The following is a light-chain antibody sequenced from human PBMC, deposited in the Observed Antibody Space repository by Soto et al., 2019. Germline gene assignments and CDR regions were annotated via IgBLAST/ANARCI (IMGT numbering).Light chain of an antibody. J-gene: IGKJ1*01. CDR1: QGVLDSSNNKNY. Sequence: DIVMTQSPDSLAVSLGERATINCKSSQGVLDSSNNKNYLAWYQQKPGHPPKLLIYWASTRESGVPDRFSGSGSGTDFTLTISSLQAEDVAVYYCQHYYSIPWPFGQGTKVEIK. CDR3: QHYYSIPWP. V-gene: IGKV4-1*01. CDR2: WAS.